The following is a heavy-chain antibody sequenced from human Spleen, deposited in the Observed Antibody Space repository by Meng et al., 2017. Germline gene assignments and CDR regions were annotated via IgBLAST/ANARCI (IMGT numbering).Heavy chain of an antibody. D-gene: IGHD3-16*01. V-gene: IGHV4-4*02. CDR1: GGSISISNW. Sequence: GQLPGSAPGLWKPSGTLALTCAVSGGSISISNWWTWVRLPPGKGLEWIGEIYPSGSTNYNPSLKSRVTISVDKSKNQFSLKLSSVTAADTAVYYCARDLWELRYKAPFDPWGQGILVTVSS. J-gene: IGHJ5*02. CDR3: ARDLWELRYKAPFDP. CDR2: IYPSGST.